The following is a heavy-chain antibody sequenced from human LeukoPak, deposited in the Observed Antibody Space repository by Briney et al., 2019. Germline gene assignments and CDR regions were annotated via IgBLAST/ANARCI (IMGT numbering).Heavy chain of an antibody. D-gene: IGHD1-7*01. Sequence: PSETLSLTCTVSGGSISSSSYYWGWIRQPPGKGLEWIGSIYYSGSTYYNPSLKSRVTISVDTSKNQFSLKLSSVTAADTAVYYCARLPSRGTTIWDYWGQGTLVTVSS. CDR2: IYYSGST. CDR1: GGSISSSSYY. V-gene: IGHV4-39*01. J-gene: IGHJ4*02. CDR3: ARLPSRGTTIWDY.